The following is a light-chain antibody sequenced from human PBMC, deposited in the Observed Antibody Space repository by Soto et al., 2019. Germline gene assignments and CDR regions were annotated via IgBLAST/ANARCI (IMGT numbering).Light chain of an antibody. CDR2: GAS. CDR1: QSVSSSS. Sequence: EFVLTQSPGTLSLSPGERATLSCRASQSVSSSSLAWYQQKPGQAPRLLIYGASSRATGIPDRFSGSGSGTDFTLTISRLEPEDFAVYYCQQHGSSPWTFGQGTKVEIK. V-gene: IGKV3-20*01. CDR3: QQHGSSPWT. J-gene: IGKJ1*01.